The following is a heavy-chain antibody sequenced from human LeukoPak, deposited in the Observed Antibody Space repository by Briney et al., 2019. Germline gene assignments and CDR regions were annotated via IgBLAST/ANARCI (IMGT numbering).Heavy chain of an antibody. V-gene: IGHV4-38-2*02. J-gene: IGHJ4*02. CDR3: ARGGLDYFDS. Sequence: SETLSLTCTVSGYSISSGYYWGWIRPPPGKGLEWIATISHSGSTYYNPSHKSQVTISVDTSKNQFSLKLSSVTAADTAVYYCARGGLDYFDSWGQGTLVTVSS. CDR1: GYSISSGYY. D-gene: IGHD6-19*01. CDR2: ISHSGST.